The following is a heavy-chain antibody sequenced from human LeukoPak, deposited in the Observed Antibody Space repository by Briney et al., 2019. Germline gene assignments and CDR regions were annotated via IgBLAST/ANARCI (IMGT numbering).Heavy chain of an antibody. V-gene: IGHV1-69*05. Sequence: SVKVSCKASGGTFSSYAISWVRQAPGQGLEWMGGIIPIFGTANYAQKFQGRVTITTDESTSTAYMELSSLRSEDTAVYYCARIGTVVVPAAGAFDIWAKGQWSPSLQ. J-gene: IGHJ3*02. CDR3: ARIGTVVVPAAGAFDI. CDR1: GGTFSSYA. D-gene: IGHD2-2*01. CDR2: IIPIFGTA.